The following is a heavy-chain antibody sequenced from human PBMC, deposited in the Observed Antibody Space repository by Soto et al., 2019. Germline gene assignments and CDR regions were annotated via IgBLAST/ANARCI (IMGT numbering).Heavy chain of an antibody. V-gene: IGHV1-18*01. CDR1: GYTFTSYG. CDR3: ARMPHYSSGYYPFDY. Sequence: GASVKVSFKASGYTFTSYGISWVRQAPGQGLEWMGWISAYNGNTNYAQKLQGRVTMTTDTSTSTAYMELRSLRSDDTAVYYCARMPHYSSGYYPFDYWGQGTLVTVSS. J-gene: IGHJ4*02. CDR2: ISAYNGNT. D-gene: IGHD3-22*01.